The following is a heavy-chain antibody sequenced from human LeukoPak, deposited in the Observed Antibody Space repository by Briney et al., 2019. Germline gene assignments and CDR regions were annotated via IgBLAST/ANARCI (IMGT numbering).Heavy chain of an antibody. Sequence: GGSLRLSCAASGFTFSSYGMRWVRQTPGKGLEWVAAIWDDGSHKYFADSVKGRFTISRDNSKNTLYLQMNSLRAEDTAVYYCARWFSYYFDYWGQGTLVTVSS. CDR2: IWDDGSHK. CDR1: GFTFSSYG. V-gene: IGHV3-33*01. D-gene: IGHD3-10*01. J-gene: IGHJ4*02. CDR3: ARWFSYYFDY.